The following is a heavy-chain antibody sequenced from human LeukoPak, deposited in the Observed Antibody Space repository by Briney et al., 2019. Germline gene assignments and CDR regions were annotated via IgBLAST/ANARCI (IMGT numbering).Heavy chain of an antibody. CDR2: IIPIIDIA. J-gene: IGHJ6*02. Sequence: ASVKVSCKPSGGTFSSYAISWVRQAPGQGLEWMGSIIPIIDIANFAQNFEGRVTITADKSTSTDYMELSSLTSEDTAVYYCARHKPRGQLWLWNYYGIDVWGQGTTVTVSS. CDR1: GGTFSSYA. CDR3: ARHKPRGQLWLWNYYGIDV. D-gene: IGHD5-18*01. V-gene: IGHV1-69*04.